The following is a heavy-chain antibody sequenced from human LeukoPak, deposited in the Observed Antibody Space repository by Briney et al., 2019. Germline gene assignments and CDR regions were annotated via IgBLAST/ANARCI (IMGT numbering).Heavy chain of an antibody. CDR1: GFSLSTSGMC. CDR3: AHIRQNGDYQFIFDY. V-gene: IGHV2-5*08. D-gene: IGHD4-17*01. J-gene: IGHJ4*02. CDR2: IYWDDDK. Sequence: KSGPTLVNPTQTLTLTCTFSGFSLSTSGMCVSWIRQPPGKALEWLALIYWDDDKRYSPSLKSRLTITKDTSKNQVVLTMTNMDPVDTATYYCAHIRQNGDYQFIFDYWGQGTLVTVSS.